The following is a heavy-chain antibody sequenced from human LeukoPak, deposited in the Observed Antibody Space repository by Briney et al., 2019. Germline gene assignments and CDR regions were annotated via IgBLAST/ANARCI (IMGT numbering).Heavy chain of an antibody. CDR3: AKSSVAGGSDY. D-gene: IGHD2-15*01. CDR2: ISYDGSNK. Sequence: ERSLRLSCAASGFTFSSYGMHWVRQAPGKGLEWVAVISYDGSNKYYADSVKGRFTISRDNSKNTLYLQMNSLRAEDTAVYYCAKSSVAGGSDYWGQGTLVTVSS. J-gene: IGHJ4*02. CDR1: GFTFSSYG. V-gene: IGHV3-30*18.